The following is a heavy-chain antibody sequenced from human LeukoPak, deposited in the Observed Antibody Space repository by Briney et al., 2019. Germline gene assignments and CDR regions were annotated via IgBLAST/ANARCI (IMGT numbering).Heavy chain of an antibody. Sequence: GGSLRLSCAASGFTFSGYEMNWVRQAPGKGLEWVSYISSSGSTIYYADSVKGRFTISRDNAKNSLYLQMNSLRAEDTAVYYCARGPRTGYCSGGSCYYYYGMDVWGKGTTVTVSS. CDR2: ISSSGSTI. D-gene: IGHD2-15*01. J-gene: IGHJ6*04. CDR1: GFTFSGYE. CDR3: ARGPRTGYCSGGSCYYYYGMDV. V-gene: IGHV3-48*03.